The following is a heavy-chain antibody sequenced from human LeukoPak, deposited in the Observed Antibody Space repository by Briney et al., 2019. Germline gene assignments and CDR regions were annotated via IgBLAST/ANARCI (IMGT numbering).Heavy chain of an antibody. J-gene: IGHJ4*02. CDR1: GYTFTSYD. CDR2: MNPNSGNT. CDR3: ARGYVGYSYGYSYYFDY. Sequence: ASVKVSCKASGYTFTSYDINWVRQATGQGLEWMGWMNPNSGNTGYAQKFQGRVTITRNTSISTAYMELSSLRSEDTAVYYCARGYVGYSYGYSYYFDYWGQGTLVAVSS. D-gene: IGHD5-18*01. V-gene: IGHV1-8*03.